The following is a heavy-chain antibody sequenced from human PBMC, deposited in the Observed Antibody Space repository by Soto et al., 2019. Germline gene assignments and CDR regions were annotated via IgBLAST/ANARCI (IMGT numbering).Heavy chain of an antibody. Sequence: SETLSLTCTVSGGSISSGGYYWSWLRQHPGKGLEWIGYIYYSGSTYYNPSLKSRVTISVDTSKNQFSLKLSSATAADTAVYYCARDGCSGGSCYYYYGMDVWGQGTTVTVSS. V-gene: IGHV4-31*03. CDR1: GGSISSGGYY. D-gene: IGHD2-15*01. J-gene: IGHJ6*02. CDR3: ARDGCSGGSCYYYYGMDV. CDR2: IYYSGST.